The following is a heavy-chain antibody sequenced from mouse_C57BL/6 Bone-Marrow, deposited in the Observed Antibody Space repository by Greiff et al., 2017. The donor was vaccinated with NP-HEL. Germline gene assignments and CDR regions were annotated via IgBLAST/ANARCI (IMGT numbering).Heavy chain of an antibody. CDR3: AIKGYDEGCAY. CDR2: IHPSDSDT. Sequence: QVQLQQPGAELVKPGASVKVSCKASGYTFTSYWMHWVKQRPGQGPEWIGRIHPSDSDTNYNQKFKGKATLTVDNSSSTAYMQLSSLTSEDSAVYYCAIKGYDEGCAYWGQGTLVTVSA. CDR1: GYTFTSYW. D-gene: IGHD2-2*01. V-gene: IGHV1-74*01. J-gene: IGHJ3*01.